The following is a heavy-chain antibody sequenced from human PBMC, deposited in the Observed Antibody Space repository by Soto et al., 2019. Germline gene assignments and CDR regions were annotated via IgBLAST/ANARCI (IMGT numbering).Heavy chain of an antibody. D-gene: IGHD5-18*01. CDR2: IIPVFGTA. CDR1: GGTFSSYA. CDR3: AYTGYSYGSSPMDV. J-gene: IGHJ6*02. Sequence: SVKVSCKASGGTFSSYAISWVRQAPGQGLEWMGGIIPVFGTANYAQKFQGRVTITADESTSTAYMELSSLRSEDTAVYYCAYTGYSYGSSPMDVWGQGTTVTVSS. V-gene: IGHV1-69*13.